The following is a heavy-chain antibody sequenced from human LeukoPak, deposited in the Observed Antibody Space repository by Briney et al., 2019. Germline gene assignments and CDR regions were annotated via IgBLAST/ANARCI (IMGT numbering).Heavy chain of an antibody. D-gene: IGHD3-10*01. J-gene: IGHJ4*02. CDR1: GFTFSNYG. CDR2: IRYDGSNK. CDR3: ARSMVRGVGFDY. V-gene: IGHV3-30*02. Sequence: PGGSLRLSCAASGFTFSNYGMHWVRQAPGKGLEWVAFIRYDGSNKYYADSVKGRFTISRDNSKNTLYLQMNSLRAEDTAVYYCARSMVRGVGFDYWGQGTLVTVSS.